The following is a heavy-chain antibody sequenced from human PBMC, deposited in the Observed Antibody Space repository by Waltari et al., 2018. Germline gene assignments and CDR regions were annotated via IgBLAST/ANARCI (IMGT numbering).Heavy chain of an antibody. J-gene: IGHJ4*02. CDR1: GFTLRESA. Sequence: EVQLVESGGDLVQPGRALRRSSKACGFTLRESARSWFRQAAGEGLEWVCFIRRAVSGATTEYAASVKGRFTLSRDDSKSILYLHMNSLNSDDTAVYYCARETGAITGLRGDVDSWGQGTLVTVSS. CDR2: IRRAVSGATT. V-gene: IGHV3-49*03. CDR3: ARETGAITGLRGDVDS. D-gene: IGHD3-10*01.